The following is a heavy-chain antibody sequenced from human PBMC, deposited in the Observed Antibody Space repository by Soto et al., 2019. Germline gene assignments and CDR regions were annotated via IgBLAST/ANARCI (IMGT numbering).Heavy chain of an antibody. Sequence: SVKVSCKASGGTFSSYAISWVRQAPGQGLEWMGGIIPIFGTANYAQKFQGRVTITADESTSTAYMELSSLRSEDTAVYYCARDKYKLRGGYNCFDPWGQGTLVTVSS. CDR2: IIPIFGTA. CDR3: ARDKYKLRGGYNCFDP. V-gene: IGHV1-69*13. D-gene: IGHD2-2*01. J-gene: IGHJ5*02. CDR1: GGTFSSYA.